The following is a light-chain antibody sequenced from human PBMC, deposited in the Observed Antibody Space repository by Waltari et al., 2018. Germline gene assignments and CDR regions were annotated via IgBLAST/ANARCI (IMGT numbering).Light chain of an antibody. CDR1: QDISQS. CDR2: AAS. Sequence: IQLTQSPSSLSASVGDRVTITCLAGQDISQSLAWYQQKPGKAPKLLIYAASSLQGGVPSRFSGSGAGTEFALTISSLQPEDSATYYCQQLETYPITFGQGTRLEIK. CDR3: QQLETYPIT. J-gene: IGKJ5*01. V-gene: IGKV1-9*01.